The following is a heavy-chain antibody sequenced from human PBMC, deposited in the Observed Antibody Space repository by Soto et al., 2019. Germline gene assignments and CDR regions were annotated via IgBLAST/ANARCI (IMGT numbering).Heavy chain of an antibody. CDR1: GGSISSYY. V-gene: IGHV4-59*08. Sequence: SETLSLTSTVSGGSISSYYWSWIRQPPGKGLEWIGYIYYSGSTNYNPSLKSRVTIPVDTSKNQFSLKLSSVTAADTAVYYCARQTGYCSSTSCYDVFDYWGQGTLVTVSS. D-gene: IGHD2-2*01. J-gene: IGHJ4*02. CDR3: ARQTGYCSSTSCYDVFDY. CDR2: IYYSGST.